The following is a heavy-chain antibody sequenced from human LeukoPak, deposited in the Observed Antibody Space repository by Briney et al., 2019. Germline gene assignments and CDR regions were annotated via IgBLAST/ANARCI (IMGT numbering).Heavy chain of an antibody. V-gene: IGHV4-34*01. CDR3: ARGLGSGWYSYFGY. J-gene: IGHJ4*02. D-gene: IGHD6-19*01. CDR2: INHSGST. CDR1: GDSINIEY. Sequence: PSETLSLTCTVSGDSINIEYWSWIRQPPGKGLEWIGEINHSGSTNYNPSLKSRVTISVDTSKNQFSLKLSSVTAADTAVYYCARGLGSGWYSYFGYWGQGTLVTVSS.